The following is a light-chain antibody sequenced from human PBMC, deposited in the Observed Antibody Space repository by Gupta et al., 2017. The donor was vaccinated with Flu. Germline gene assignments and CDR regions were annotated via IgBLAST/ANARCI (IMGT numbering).Light chain of an antibody. V-gene: IGLV2-14*01. CDR3: SSYTTSSTPEV. J-gene: IGLJ2*01. CDR1: VGGFNY. Sequence: VGGFNYVSWLQQHPGKAPKLLIYEVANRPSGVSDRFSGSKSGNTASLTISGLQAEDEADYYCSSYTTSSTPEVFGGGTKLTVL. CDR2: EVA.